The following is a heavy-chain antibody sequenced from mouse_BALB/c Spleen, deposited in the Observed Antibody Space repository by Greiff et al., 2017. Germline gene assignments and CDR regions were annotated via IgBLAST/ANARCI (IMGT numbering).Heavy chain of an antibody. V-gene: IGHV5-17*02. CDR3: ARRYDYEALFDY. D-gene: IGHD2-4*01. CDR1: GFTFSSFG. Sequence: EVHLVESGGGLVQPGGSRKLSCAASGFTFSSFGMHWVRQAPEKGLEWVAYISSGSSTIYYADTVKGRFTISRDNPKNTLFLQMTSLRSEDTAMYYCARRYDYEALFDYWGQGTTLTVSS. J-gene: IGHJ2*01. CDR2: ISSGSSTI.